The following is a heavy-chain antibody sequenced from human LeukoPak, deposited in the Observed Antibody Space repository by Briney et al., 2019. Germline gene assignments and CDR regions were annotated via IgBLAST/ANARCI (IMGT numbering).Heavy chain of an antibody. CDR1: GYSFTSYW. CDR3: ARQFGGNSEFDY. J-gene: IGHJ4*02. CDR2: IYPGDSEM. D-gene: IGHD4-23*01. V-gene: IGHV5-51*01. Sequence: ESLKISCKGSGYSFTSYWIGWVRQLPGKNLQWVGIIYPGDSEMRSSPSFQGQVTISADMPISTAYLQWSGLKASGTAMYYCARQFGGNSEFDYWGQGTLVTVSS.